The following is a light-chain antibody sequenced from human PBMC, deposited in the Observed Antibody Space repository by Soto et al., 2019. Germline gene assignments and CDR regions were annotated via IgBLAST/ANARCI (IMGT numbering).Light chain of an antibody. V-gene: IGLV2-11*01. J-gene: IGLJ1*01. CDR1: NIDVGGSNY. CDR3: CSYAVTFYV. CDR2: DVS. Sequence: ALTQPRSVSGSPGQSVTISCTGPNIDVGGSNYVSWYQQHPGKAPKLMIYDVSERPSGVPDRFSGSKSGNTASLTISGLQAEDEADYYCCSYAVTFYVFGTGTKVTVL.